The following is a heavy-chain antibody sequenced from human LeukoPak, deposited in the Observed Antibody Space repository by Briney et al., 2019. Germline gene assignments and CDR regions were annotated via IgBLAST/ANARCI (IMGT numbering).Heavy chain of an antibody. Sequence: ASVKVSCKASRYTFTHYYMHWVRQAPGQGLEWMGWINPNSGGTNSAQKFQGRVTMTRDTSISTVYMEMSRLRSDDTAVYYCARDQGVRGVMSFDYWGQGTLVTVSS. CDR1: RYTFTHYY. CDR2: INPNSGGT. V-gene: IGHV1-2*02. CDR3: ARDQGVRGVMSFDY. D-gene: IGHD3-10*01. J-gene: IGHJ4*02.